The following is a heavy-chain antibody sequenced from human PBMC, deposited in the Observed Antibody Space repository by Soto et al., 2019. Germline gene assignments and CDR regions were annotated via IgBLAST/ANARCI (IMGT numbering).Heavy chain of an antibody. V-gene: IGHV4-59*01. D-gene: IGHD2-2*01. J-gene: IGHJ6*03. CDR2: IYYSGST. Sequence: SETLSLTCTVSGGSISSYYWSWIRQPPGKGLEWIGYIYYSGSTNYNPSIKSRVTISVDTSKNQFSLKLSSVTAADTAVYYCARGVKDIVVVPAAMGYYYYYMDVWGKGTTVTVSS. CDR3: ARGVKDIVVVPAAMGYYYYYMDV. CDR1: GGSISSYY.